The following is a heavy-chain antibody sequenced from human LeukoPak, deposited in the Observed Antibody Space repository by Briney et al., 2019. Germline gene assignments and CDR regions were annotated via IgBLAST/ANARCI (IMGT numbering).Heavy chain of an antibody. CDR2: IGGSGSTI. Sequence: GGSLRLSRTASGFTFSSFEMNWVRQAPGKGLEWVSYIGGSGSTIYYADSVEGRFTISRDNARNSLYLQTNSLRAEDAAVYYCARNRCGGATCFVGNDYWGQGTLVTVSS. J-gene: IGHJ4*02. V-gene: IGHV3-48*03. D-gene: IGHD2-15*01. CDR1: GFTFSSFE. CDR3: ARNRCGGATCFVGNDY.